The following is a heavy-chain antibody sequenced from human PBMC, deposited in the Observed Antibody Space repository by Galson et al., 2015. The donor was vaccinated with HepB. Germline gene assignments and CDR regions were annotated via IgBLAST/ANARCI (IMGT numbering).Heavy chain of an antibody. D-gene: IGHD2-15*01. CDR1: GFTFSSYA. CDR3: ARKYCSGGSCFLDY. V-gene: IGHV3-30-3*01. Sequence: SLRLSCAASGFTFSSYAMHWVRQAPGKGLEWVAVISYDGSNKYYADSVKGRFTISRDNSKNTLYLQMNSLRAEDTAVYYCARKYCSGGSCFLDYWGQGTLVTVSS. CDR2: ISYDGSNK. J-gene: IGHJ4*02.